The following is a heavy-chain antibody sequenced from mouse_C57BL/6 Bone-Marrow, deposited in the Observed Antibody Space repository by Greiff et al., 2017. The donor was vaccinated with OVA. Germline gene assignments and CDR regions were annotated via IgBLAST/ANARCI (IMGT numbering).Heavy chain of an antibody. V-gene: IGHV6-6*01. D-gene: IGHD1-1*01. J-gene: IGHJ1*03. CDR1: GFTFSDAW. CDR3: TRGYYGSSSYWYFDV. Sequence: EVKLQESGGGLVQPGGSMKLSCAASGFTFSDAWMDWVRQSPEKGLEWVAEIRNKANNHATYYAESVKGRFTISRDDSKSSVYLQMNSLRAEDTGIYYCTRGYYGSSSYWYFDVWGTGTTVTVSS. CDR2: IRNKANNHAT.